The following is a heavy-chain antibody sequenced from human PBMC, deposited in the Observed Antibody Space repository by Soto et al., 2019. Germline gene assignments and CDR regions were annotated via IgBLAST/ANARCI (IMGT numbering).Heavy chain of an antibody. CDR3: ARQAWLLYPNWFDP. CDR2: INAGNGNK. J-gene: IGHJ5*02. V-gene: IGHV1-3*01. D-gene: IGHD3-3*01. CDR1: GYTFTSYA. Sequence: ASVKVSCKASGYTFTSYAMHWVRQAPGQRLEWMGRINAGNGNKKNSQKYKGKITITRDTSASKAYMKMSNLRSENTAKFYCARQAWLLYPNWFDPWGQGTLVTVSS.